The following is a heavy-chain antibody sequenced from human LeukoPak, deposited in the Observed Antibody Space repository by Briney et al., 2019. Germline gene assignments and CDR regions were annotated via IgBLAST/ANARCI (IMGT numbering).Heavy chain of an antibody. CDR1: GFTFSSYA. CDR3: AKEPEVGATTFDY. CDR2: ISGSGGSP. Sequence: QAGGSLRLSCAASGFTFSSYAMSWVRQAPRKGLEWVSAISGSGGSPYYADSVKGRFTISRDNSKNTLYLQMNSLRAEDTAVYYCAKEPEVGATTFDYWGQGTLVTVSS. V-gene: IGHV3-23*01. J-gene: IGHJ4*02. D-gene: IGHD1-26*01.